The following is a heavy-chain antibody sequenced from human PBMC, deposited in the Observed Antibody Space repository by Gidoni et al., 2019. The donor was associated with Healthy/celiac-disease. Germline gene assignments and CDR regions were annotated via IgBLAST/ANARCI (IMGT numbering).Heavy chain of an antibody. D-gene: IGHD6-13*01. Sequence: EVQLVQSGAEVKKPGESLKISCKGSGYSFTSYWIGWVRQMPGNGREGMGIIYPGDSDTRYSPSFQGQVTISADKSISTAYLQWSSLKASDTAMYYCASNWYSSSWFRGSLLSRVEPHDAFDIWGQGTMVTVSS. V-gene: IGHV5-51*01. CDR2: IYPGDSDT. CDR3: ASNWYSSSWFRGSLLSRVEPHDAFDI. J-gene: IGHJ3*02. CDR1: GYSFTSYW.